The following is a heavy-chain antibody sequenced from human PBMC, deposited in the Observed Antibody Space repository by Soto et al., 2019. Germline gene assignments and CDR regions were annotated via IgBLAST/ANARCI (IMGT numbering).Heavy chain of an antibody. CDR1: GFTFSDYY. CDR2: ISSSSSYT. D-gene: IGHD1-1*01. Sequence: GGSLRLSCAASGFTFSDYYMSWIRQAPGKGLEWVSYISSSSSYTNYADSVKGRFTISRDNAKNSLYLQMNSLRAEDTAVYYCARTTTGRRIIDYWGQGTLVTVSS. J-gene: IGHJ4*02. V-gene: IGHV3-11*06. CDR3: ARTTTGRRIIDY.